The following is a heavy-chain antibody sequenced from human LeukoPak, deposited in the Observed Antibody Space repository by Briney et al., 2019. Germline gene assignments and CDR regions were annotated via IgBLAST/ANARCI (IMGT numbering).Heavy chain of an antibody. J-gene: IGHJ6*03. Sequence: PGGSLRLSCAASGFTFSIYWMHWVRQAPGEGLVWVSRINGDGSSTNYADSVKGRFTFSRDNSKNTLYLQMNSLRAEDTGVYYCARGSYGYGVYQYYMDVWGKGTTVTVSS. CDR1: GFTFSIYW. CDR2: INGDGSST. V-gene: IGHV3-74*01. CDR3: ARGSYGYGVYQYYMDV. D-gene: IGHD5-18*01.